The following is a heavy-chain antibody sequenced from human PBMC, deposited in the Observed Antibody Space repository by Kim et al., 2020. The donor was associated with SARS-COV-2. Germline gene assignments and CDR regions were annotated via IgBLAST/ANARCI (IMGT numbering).Heavy chain of an antibody. J-gene: IGHJ4*02. CDR2: IDPSDSYT. V-gene: IGHV5-10-1*01. D-gene: IGHD6-13*01. Sequence: GESLKISCKGSGYSFTSYWISWVRQMPGKGLEWMGRIDPSDSYTNYSPSFQGHVTISADKSISTAYLQWSSLKASDTAMYYCARGIAAAGTYIGFGYWGQGTLVTVSS. CDR1: GYSFTSYW. CDR3: ARGIAAAGTYIGFGY.